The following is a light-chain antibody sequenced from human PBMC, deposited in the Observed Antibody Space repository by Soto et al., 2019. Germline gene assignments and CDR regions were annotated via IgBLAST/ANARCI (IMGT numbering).Light chain of an antibody. J-gene: IGKJ2*01. CDR1: QSVSSN. CDR3: QQYNNWPRT. Sequence: EVVMTQSPVTLSVSPGERATLSCRASQSVSSNLAWYQQKPGQPPCLLIYGASTRATGIPARFSGSGSRTEFTLTISSLQSEDFAVYYCQQYNNWPRTFGQGTKLEIK. V-gene: IGKV3-15*01. CDR2: GAS.